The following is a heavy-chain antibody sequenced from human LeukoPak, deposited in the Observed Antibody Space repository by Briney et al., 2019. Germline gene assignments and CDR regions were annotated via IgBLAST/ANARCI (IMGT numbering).Heavy chain of an antibody. D-gene: IGHD3-22*01. Sequence: GGSLRLSCAASGFKFSSSGMGWVRQAPGQGLEWVSTISDSTGRTYYADSVKGRFTISRDNSKNTLYLQMNSLRAEDTAAYYCAKGTYDSRGHFDYWGQGTLVSVSS. V-gene: IGHV3-23*01. CDR1: GFKFSSSG. J-gene: IGHJ4*02. CDR3: AKGTYDSRGHFDY. CDR2: ISDSTGRT.